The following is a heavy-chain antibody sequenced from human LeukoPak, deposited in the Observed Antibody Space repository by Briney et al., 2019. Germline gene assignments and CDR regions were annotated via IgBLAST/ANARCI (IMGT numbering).Heavy chain of an antibody. D-gene: IGHD1-26*01. CDR3: ARVRSGSYYRYFQH. J-gene: IGHJ1*01. CDR1: GYTFTSYD. V-gene: IGHV1-8*01. Sequence: RASVKVSCKASGYTFTSYDINWVRQATGQGLKWMGWMNPNSGNTGYAQKFQGRVTMTRNTSISTAYMELSSLRSEDTAVYYCARVRSGSYYRYFQHWGQGTLVTVSS. CDR2: MNPNSGNT.